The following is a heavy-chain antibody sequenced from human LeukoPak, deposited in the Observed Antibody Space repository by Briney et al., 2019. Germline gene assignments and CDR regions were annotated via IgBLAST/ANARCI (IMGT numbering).Heavy chain of an antibody. D-gene: IGHD6-19*01. CDR3: ARAYSSGWYSAFDI. J-gene: IGHJ3*02. CDR2: IRYDGSNK. CDR1: GFTFSSYG. V-gene: IGHV3-30*02. Sequence: GGSLRLSCAASGFTFSSYGMHWVRQAPGKGLEWVAFIRYDGSNKYYADSVKGRFTISRDNSKNTLYLQMNSLRAEDTAVYYCARAYSSGWYSAFDIWGQGTMVTVSS.